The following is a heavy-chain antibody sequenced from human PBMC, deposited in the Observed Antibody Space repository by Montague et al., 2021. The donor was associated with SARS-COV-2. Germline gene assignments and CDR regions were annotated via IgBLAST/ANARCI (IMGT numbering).Heavy chain of an antibody. Sequence: SETLSLTCTVSGGSISSSSYYWGWIRQPPGKGLEWIGSIYYSGSTYYNPSLKSRVTISVDTSKNQFSLKLSSVTAADTAVYCCARRVTGTTVHYYYYGMDVWGQGTTVTVSS. J-gene: IGHJ6*02. V-gene: IGHV4-39*01. CDR2: IYYSGST. D-gene: IGHD1-20*01. CDR3: ARRVTGTTVHYYYYGMDV. CDR1: GGSISSSSYY.